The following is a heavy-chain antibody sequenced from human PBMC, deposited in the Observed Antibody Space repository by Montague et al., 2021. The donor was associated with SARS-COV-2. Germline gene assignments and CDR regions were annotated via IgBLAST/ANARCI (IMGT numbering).Heavy chain of an antibody. V-gene: IGHV4-59*04. CDR2: IYYSGST. CDR1: GGSISSYY. CDR3: ATEVADSSGYYYVPYYYYGMDV. D-gene: IGHD3-22*01. Sequence: SETLSLTCTVSGGSISSYYWSWIQQPPGKGLEWIGYIYYSGSTYYNPSLKSRVTISVDTSKNQFSLKLSSVTAADTAVYYCATEVADSSGYYYVPYYYYGMDVWGQGTTVTVSS. J-gene: IGHJ6*02.